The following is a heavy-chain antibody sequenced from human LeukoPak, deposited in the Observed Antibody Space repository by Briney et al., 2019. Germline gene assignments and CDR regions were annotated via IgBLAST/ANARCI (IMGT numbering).Heavy chain of an antibody. J-gene: IGHJ4*02. V-gene: IGHV4-39*01. Sequence: PSETLSLTCTVSGVSISSINYCWGWIRQPPGMGLEWIGNIDYSGSTYYNPSLKSRVTISVDTSKNQFSLKLSSVTAADTAVYYCATQLGYRIGYFDYWGQGTLVTVSS. CDR1: GVSISSINYC. CDR3: ATQLGYRIGYFDY. D-gene: IGHD2-15*01. CDR2: IDYSGST.